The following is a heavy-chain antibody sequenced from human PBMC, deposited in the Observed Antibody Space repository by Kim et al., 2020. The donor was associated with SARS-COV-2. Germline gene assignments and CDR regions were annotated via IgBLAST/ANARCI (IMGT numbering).Heavy chain of an antibody. J-gene: IGHJ4*02. V-gene: IGHV4-34*01. Sequence: RVTISVDTSKNQFSLKLSSVTAADTAVYYCARNGYYDFWSGYPRTWRIDYWGQGTLVTVSS. D-gene: IGHD3-3*01. CDR3: ARNGYYDFWSGYPRTWRIDY.